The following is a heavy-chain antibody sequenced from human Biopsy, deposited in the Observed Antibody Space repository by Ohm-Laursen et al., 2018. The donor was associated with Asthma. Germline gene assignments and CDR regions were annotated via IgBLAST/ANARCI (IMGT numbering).Heavy chain of an antibody. CDR1: VFTVCTSG. CDR3: ARAYGGSFFSGAFDI. Sequence: SLTLSCTASVFTVCTSGMSCVRQPPRQALEWGSVIYSGGGTYYADSVQGRVTISRDNSKNTLSLQMNSLRAEDTAVYYCARAYGGSFFSGAFDIWGQGTMVTVSS. V-gene: IGHV3-53*01. J-gene: IGHJ3*02. D-gene: IGHD4-23*01. CDR2: IYSGGGT.